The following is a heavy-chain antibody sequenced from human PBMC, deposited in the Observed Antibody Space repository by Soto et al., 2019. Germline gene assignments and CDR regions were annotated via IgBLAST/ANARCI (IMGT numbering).Heavy chain of an antibody. CDR1: GDTFTSYA. Sequence: SVKVSCKASGDTFTSYAISWVRQAPGQGLEWMGGIIPIFGTANYAQKFQGRVTITADESTSTAYMELSSLRSEDTAVYYCVMPVSTGYTKYAFEIWCPERMVTVS. CDR2: IIPIFGTA. D-gene: IGHD5-18*01. CDR3: VMPVSTGYTKYAFEI. J-gene: IGHJ3*02. V-gene: IGHV1-69*13.